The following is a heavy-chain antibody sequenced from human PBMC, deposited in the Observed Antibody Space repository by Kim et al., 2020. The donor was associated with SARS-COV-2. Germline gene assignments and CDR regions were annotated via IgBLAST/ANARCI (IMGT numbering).Heavy chain of an antibody. CDR2: ISYDGSNK. CDR3: ARDPDHDYVKVLDY. D-gene: IGHD4-17*01. Sequence: GGSLRLSCAASGFTFSSYAMHWVRQAPGKGLEWVAVISYDGSNKYYADSVKGRFTISRDNSKNTLYLQMNSLRAEDTAVYYCARDPDHDYVKVLDYWGQGTLVAVSS. CDR1: GFTFSSYA. V-gene: IGHV3-30*04. J-gene: IGHJ4*02.